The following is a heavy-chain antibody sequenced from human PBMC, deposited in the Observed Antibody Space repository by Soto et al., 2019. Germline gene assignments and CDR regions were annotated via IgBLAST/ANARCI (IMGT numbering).Heavy chain of an antibody. CDR2: ITGSGGIT. CDR3: AKDRQSDNWFDP. Sequence: GGSLRLSCAASGFTFSSNAMSWVRQAPGKGLEWVSGITGSGGITDYADSVKGRFTISRDNSKNTLYLQMNSLRAEDTAVYYCAKDRQSDNWFDPWGQGTLVTVSS. J-gene: IGHJ5*02. CDR1: GFTFSSNA. D-gene: IGHD3-3*01. V-gene: IGHV3-23*01.